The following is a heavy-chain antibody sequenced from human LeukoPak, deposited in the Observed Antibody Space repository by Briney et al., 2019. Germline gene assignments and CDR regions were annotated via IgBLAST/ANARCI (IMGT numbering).Heavy chain of an antibody. V-gene: IGHV3-23*01. CDR1: GFTFSSYA. Sequence: PGGSLRLSCAASGFTFSSYAMSWVRQAPGKGLEWVSAISGSGGSTYYADSVKGRFTNSRDNSKNTLYLQMNSLRAEDTAVYYCAKDQYCSSTSCSACFDYWGQGTLVTVSS. D-gene: IGHD2-2*01. CDR2: ISGSGGST. J-gene: IGHJ4*02. CDR3: AKDQYCSSTSCSACFDY.